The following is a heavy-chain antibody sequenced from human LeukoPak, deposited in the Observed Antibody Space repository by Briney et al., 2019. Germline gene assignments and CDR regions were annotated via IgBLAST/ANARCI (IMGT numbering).Heavy chain of an antibody. D-gene: IGHD2-8*01. CDR3: ARNKLYCTNGVCSPDY. V-gene: IGHV1-18*01. CDR1: GYTFTSYG. Sequence: ASVKVSCKASGYTFTSYGISWVRQAPGQGLEWMGWISAYNGNTNYAQKLQGRVTMTTDTSTSTAYMELRSLRSDDTAVYYCARNKLYCTNGVCSPDYWGQGTLVTVSS. CDR2: ISAYNGNT. J-gene: IGHJ4*02.